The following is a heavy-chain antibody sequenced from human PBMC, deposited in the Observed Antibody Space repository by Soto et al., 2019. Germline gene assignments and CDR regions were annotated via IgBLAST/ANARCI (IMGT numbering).Heavy chain of an antibody. Sequence: PSETLSLTCTVSGGSISSGGYYWSWIRQHPGKGLEWIGYIYYSGSTYYNPSLKSRVTISVDTSKNQFSLKLGSVTAADTAVYYCARGSIAAAGTFRLGWFDPWGQGTLVTVSS. J-gene: IGHJ5*02. CDR3: ARGSIAAAGTFRLGWFDP. CDR2: IYYSGST. D-gene: IGHD6-13*01. CDR1: GGSISSGGYY. V-gene: IGHV4-31*03.